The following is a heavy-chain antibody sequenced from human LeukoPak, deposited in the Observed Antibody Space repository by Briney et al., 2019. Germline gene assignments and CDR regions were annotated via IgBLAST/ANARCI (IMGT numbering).Heavy chain of an antibody. J-gene: IGHJ4*02. D-gene: IGHD2-15*01. CDR2: ISGSGGST. CDR1: GFTFSSYA. V-gene: IGHV3-23*01. Sequence: GGSLRLSCAASGFTFSSYAMSWVRQAPGKGLEWVSAISGSGGSTYYADSVTGRFTISRDNSKNTLYLQMNSLRAEDTAVYYCAKDSTRVVVVAATPGAYDYWGQGTLVTASS. CDR3: AKDSTRVVVVAATPGAYDY.